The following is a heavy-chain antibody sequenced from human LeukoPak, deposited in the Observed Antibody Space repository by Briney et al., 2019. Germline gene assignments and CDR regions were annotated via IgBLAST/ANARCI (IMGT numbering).Heavy chain of an antibody. J-gene: IGHJ6*03. CDR2: ISSSSSYI. Sequence: GGSLRLSCAASGFTFSSYSMNWVRQAPGKGLEWVSSISSSSSYIYYADSVKGRFTISRDNAKNSLYLQMNSLRAEDTAVYYCARDGEQLVPHYYYYMDVWGKGTTVTVSS. CDR1: GFTFSSYS. V-gene: IGHV3-21*01. CDR3: ARDGEQLVPHYYYYMDV. D-gene: IGHD6-6*01.